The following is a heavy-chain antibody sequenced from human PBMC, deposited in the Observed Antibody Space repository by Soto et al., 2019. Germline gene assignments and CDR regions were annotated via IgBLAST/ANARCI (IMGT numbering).Heavy chain of an antibody. Sequence: QEQLMESGGGVVQPGRSLRLSCVASGFSFSSQAMHWVRQAAGKGLEWVAAISNDGNRQIYADSVKDRFTISRDNSRNTLDLQMNNLRTEDTGVYFCARDIYSYGSVGTPDIWGQGTMVTVSA. V-gene: IGHV3-30-3*01. J-gene: IGHJ3*02. D-gene: IGHD5-18*01. CDR2: ISNDGNRQ. CDR1: GFSFSSQA. CDR3: ARDIYSYGSVGTPDI.